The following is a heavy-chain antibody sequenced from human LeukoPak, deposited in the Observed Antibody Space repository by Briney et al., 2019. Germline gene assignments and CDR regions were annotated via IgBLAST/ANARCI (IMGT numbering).Heavy chain of an antibody. D-gene: IGHD6-19*01. CDR1: GGTFSSYA. CDR3: SLGSSGWDEDSPFDP. V-gene: IGHV1-69*04. Sequence: GASVKVSCKASGGTFSSYAISWVRQAPGQGLEWMGRIIPILGIANYAQKFQGRVTITADKSTSTAYMELSSLRSEDTAVYYCSLGSSGWDEDSPFDPWGQGTLVTVSS. J-gene: IGHJ5*02. CDR2: IIPILGIA.